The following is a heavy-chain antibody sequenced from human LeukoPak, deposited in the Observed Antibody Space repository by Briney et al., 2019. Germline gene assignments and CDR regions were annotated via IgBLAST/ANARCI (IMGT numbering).Heavy chain of an antibody. V-gene: IGHV3-48*03. Sequence: GGSLRLSCAASGFTFSSYEMNWVRQAPGKGLEWVSHISSSGSTIYYADSVKGRFTISRDNAKNSLYLQMNSLRAEDTAVYYCARDRENCSGGSCYSYAFDIWGQGTMVTVSS. J-gene: IGHJ3*02. D-gene: IGHD2-15*01. CDR2: ISSSGSTI. CDR1: GFTFSSYE. CDR3: ARDRENCSGGSCYSYAFDI.